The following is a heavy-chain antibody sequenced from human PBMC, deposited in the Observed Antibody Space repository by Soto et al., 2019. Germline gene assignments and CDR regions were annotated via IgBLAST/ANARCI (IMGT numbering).Heavy chain of an antibody. CDR3: AKDMNWGIDY. CDR1: GFTCSSYG. Sequence: EVQLLDSGGGLVQPGGSLRLSCAASGFTCSSYGISWVRQAPGKGLEWVSAISGSGGSTYYADSVKGRFTISRDNSKNTLYLQMNSLRAEDTAVYYCAKDMNWGIDYWGQGTLVTVSS. J-gene: IGHJ4*02. V-gene: IGHV3-23*01. CDR2: ISGSGGST. D-gene: IGHD7-27*01.